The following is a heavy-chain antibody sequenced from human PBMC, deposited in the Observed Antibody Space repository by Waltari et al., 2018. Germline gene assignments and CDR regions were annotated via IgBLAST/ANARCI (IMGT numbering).Heavy chain of an antibody. V-gene: IGHV3-74*03. D-gene: IGHD7-27*01. J-gene: IGHJ5*02. Sequence: KMVESGGGLVQPGGSLRLPCATPGFRFSDYWMHWVRQAPGKGLEWVSHINNDGSGTTYADSVKGRFSVSRDNAKNTLYLQMNSLRAEDTAVYYCTTDLPNSRFDPWGQGSLVTVSS. CDR3: TTDLPNSRFDP. CDR2: INNDGSGT. CDR1: GFRFSDYW.